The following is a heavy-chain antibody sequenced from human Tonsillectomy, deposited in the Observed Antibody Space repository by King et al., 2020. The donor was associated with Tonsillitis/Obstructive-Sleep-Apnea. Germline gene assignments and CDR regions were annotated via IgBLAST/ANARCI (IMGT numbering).Heavy chain of an antibody. V-gene: IGHV4-31*03. Sequence: QLQESGPGLVKPSQTLSLTCTVSGGSISSGGYYWSWIRQRPGKGLEWIGYIHYGGSTYCNPSLKSRVTISVDTSKNQFSLKLISVTAADTAVYYCARDRELDAFDIWGQGTMVTVSS. CDR1: GGSISSGGYY. CDR3: ARDRELDAFDI. J-gene: IGHJ3*02. CDR2: IHYGGST. D-gene: IGHD3-10*01.